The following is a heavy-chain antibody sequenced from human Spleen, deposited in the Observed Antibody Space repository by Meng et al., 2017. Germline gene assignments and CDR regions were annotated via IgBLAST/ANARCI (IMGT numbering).Heavy chain of an antibody. CDR2: IYYTGST. D-gene: IGHD7-27*01. CDR3: ARSWGRAVPYEY. CDR1: GYSISTAYY. V-gene: IGHV4-59*01. J-gene: IGHJ4*02. Sequence: GSLRLSCAVSGYSISTAYYWSWIRQTPGKGLEWIGYIYYTGSTNYNPSLKSRVFISVDTSRSQFSLKVTSVTAADTAVYCCARSWGRAVPYEYWGQGTRVTVSS.